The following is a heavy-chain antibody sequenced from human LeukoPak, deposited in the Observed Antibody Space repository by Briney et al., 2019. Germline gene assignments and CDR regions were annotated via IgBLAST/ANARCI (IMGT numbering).Heavy chain of an antibody. CDR1: GGSISPLY. J-gene: IGHJ4*02. CDR2: IYYSGST. Sequence: SETLSLSCTVSGGSISPLYWGWIRQAPGKGLEFIGYIYYSGSTNFNPSLKSRVTLSVDTSKSQISLKLTSVTAADTAVYYCARGGVAAKYYFDFWGQGTLVTVSS. CDR3: ARGGVAAKYYFDF. D-gene: IGHD3-10*01. V-gene: IGHV4-59*11.